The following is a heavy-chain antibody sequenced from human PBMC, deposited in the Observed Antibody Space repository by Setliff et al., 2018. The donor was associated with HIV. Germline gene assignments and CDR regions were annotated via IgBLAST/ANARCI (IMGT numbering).Heavy chain of an antibody. V-gene: IGHV4-34*01. D-gene: IGHD5-12*01. CDR1: GGSFSGYY. J-gene: IGHJ6*03. CDR3: VNSGYDGDYYYYYMDV. Sequence: SETLSLTCAVYGGSFSGYYWSWIRQTPGRGLEWIGEINHSGTTNDNPPLKSRVSIFVDTTKNEFSLNLRSVTAADTAVYFCVNSGYDGDYYYYYMDVWGKGTTVTVSS. CDR2: INHSGTT.